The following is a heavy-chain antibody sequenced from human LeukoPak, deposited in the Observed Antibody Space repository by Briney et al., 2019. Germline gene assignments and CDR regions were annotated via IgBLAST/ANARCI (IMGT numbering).Heavy chain of an antibody. V-gene: IGHV1-2*02. D-gene: IGHD1-26*01. CDR2: INPNSGGT. CDR3: AREVTRATRGPAY. CDR1: GYTFTSYG. J-gene: IGHJ4*02. Sequence: ASVKVSCKASGYTFTSYGISWVRQAPGQGLEWMGWINPNSGGTNYAQKFQGRVTMTRDTSISTAYMELSRLRSDDTAVYYCAREVTRATRGPAYWGQGTLVTVSS.